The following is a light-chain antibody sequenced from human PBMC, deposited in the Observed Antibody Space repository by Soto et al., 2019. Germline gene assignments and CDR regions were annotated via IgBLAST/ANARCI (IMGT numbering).Light chain of an antibody. J-gene: IGKJ4*01. CDR1: QSVSNW. V-gene: IGKV1-5*01. CDR3: QQSYTIPLT. Sequence: DIQMTQSPSTLSASVGERVTITCRASQSVSNWLAWYQQKPGKAPKVLIYDVSSLDRGVPSRFSGSGSGTELILTISSLQPEDFATYYCQQSYTIPLTFGGGTKVDIK. CDR2: DVS.